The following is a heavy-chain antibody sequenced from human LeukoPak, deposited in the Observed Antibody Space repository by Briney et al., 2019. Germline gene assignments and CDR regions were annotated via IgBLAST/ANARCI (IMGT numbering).Heavy chain of an antibody. CDR3: ARVFGCSSTSCYTGGAFDI. J-gene: IGHJ3*02. CDR2: IYYSGST. V-gene: IGHV4-59*11. CDR1: GGSISSHY. Sequence: SETLSLTCTVSGGSISSHYWSWIRQPPGKGLEWIGYIYYSGSTNYNPSLKSRVTISVDTSKNQFSLKLSSVTAADTAVYYCARVFGCSSTSCYTGGAFDIWGQGTMVTVPS. D-gene: IGHD2-2*02.